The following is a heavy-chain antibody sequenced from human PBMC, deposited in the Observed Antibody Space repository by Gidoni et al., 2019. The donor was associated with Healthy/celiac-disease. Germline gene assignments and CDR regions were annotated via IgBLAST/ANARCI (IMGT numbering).Heavy chain of an antibody. Sequence: EVQLVQSGAEVKKPGESRRISCEGSGYSFTSYWIIWVRQVPGKGLEWMGRIDPSDSYTNYSPSFQGHVTISADKSISTAYLQWTSLKASDTAMYYCARSPGTYSENWGQGTLVTVSS. V-gene: IGHV5-10-1*03. CDR2: IDPSDSYT. J-gene: IGHJ4*02. CDR3: ARSPGTYSEN. CDR1: GYSFTSYW. D-gene: IGHD1-1*01.